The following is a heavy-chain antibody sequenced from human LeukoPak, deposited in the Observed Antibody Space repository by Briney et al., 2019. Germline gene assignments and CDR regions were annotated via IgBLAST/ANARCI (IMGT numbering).Heavy chain of an antibody. V-gene: IGHV1-69*05. CDR2: IIPIFGTA. D-gene: IGHD1-26*01. CDR3: ATELRSPEWELPYLGSFDI. Sequence: GSSVKVSCKASGGTFSNYGISWVRQAPGQGLEWMGGIIPIFGTANYAQKFQGRVTITTDEFTSTAYMELSSLRSEDTAVYYCATELRSPEWELPYLGSFDIWGQGTMVTVSS. CDR1: GGTFSNYG. J-gene: IGHJ3*02.